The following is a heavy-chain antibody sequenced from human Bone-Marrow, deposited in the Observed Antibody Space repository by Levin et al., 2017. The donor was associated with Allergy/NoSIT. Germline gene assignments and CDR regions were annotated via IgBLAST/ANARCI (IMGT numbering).Heavy chain of an antibody. D-gene: IGHD3-10*01. CDR1: GFTFSSYA. CDR3: ARERLLWFGELFFYYYYGMDV. CDR2: ISYDGSNK. V-gene: IGHV3-30-3*01. Sequence: GGSLRLSCAASGFTFSSYAMHWVRQAPGKGLEWVAVISYDGSNKYYADSVKGRFTISRDNSKNTLYLQMNSLRAEDTAVYYCARERLLWFGELFFYYYYGMDVWGQGTTVTVSS. J-gene: IGHJ6*02.